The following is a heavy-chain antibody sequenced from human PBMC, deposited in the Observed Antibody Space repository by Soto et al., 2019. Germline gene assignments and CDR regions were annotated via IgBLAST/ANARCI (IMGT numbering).Heavy chain of an antibody. V-gene: IGHV1-69*01. CDR2: IIPIFGTA. D-gene: IGHD1-26*01. CDR3: AREGGRHSGGIDY. J-gene: IGHJ4*02. Sequence: QVQLVQSGAEVKKPGSSVKVSCKASGGTFSSYAINWVRQAPGQGLEWMGEIIPIFGTANYTQKFQGRVTITAVESTSTAYMELSSLRSEDTAVYYCAREGGRHSGGIDYWGQGTLVTVSS. CDR1: GGTFSSYA.